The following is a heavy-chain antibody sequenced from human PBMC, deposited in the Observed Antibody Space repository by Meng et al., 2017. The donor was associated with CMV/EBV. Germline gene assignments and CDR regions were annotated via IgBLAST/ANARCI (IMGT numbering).Heavy chain of an antibody. J-gene: IGHJ3*02. CDR3: ALRGSSGYWDAFDI. V-gene: IGHV1-8*01. Sequence: ASVKVSCKASGYTFTSYDINWVRQATGQGLEWMGWMNPNSGNTGYAQKFQGRVTMTRNTSISTAYMELSSLRSEDTAVYYCALRGSSGYWDAFDIWGQGTMVTVS. D-gene: IGHD3-22*01. CDR2: MNPNSGNT. CDR1: GYTFTSYD.